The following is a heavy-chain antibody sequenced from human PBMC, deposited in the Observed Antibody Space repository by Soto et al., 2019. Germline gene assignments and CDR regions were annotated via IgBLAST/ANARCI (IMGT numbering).Heavy chain of an antibody. V-gene: IGHV4-59*01. CDR1: GGSISSYY. CDR3: ARESGSYFDY. D-gene: IGHD1-26*01. CDR2: IYYSGST. Sequence: QVQLQESGPGLVKPSETLSLTCTVSGGSISSYYWSWIRQPPGKGLEWIGYIYYSGSTNYNPSLKSRDTISVDTSKNQFSLKLSSVTAADTAVYYCARESGSYFDYWGQGTLVTVSS. J-gene: IGHJ4*02.